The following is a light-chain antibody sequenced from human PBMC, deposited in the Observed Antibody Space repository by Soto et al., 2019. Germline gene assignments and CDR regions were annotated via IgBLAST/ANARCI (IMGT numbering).Light chain of an antibody. CDR3: KQYDVYST. J-gene: IGKJ1*01. CDR1: RSISSW. Sequence: DIQMTQSPSTLSASVGGTVTITCRDSRSISSWLAWYQQKPGIAPKLLIYKASTLQSGVPSRFRGSGYGTDFTLTISRLQPDDSATYYCKQYDVYSTVGQGTKVDIK. CDR2: KAS. V-gene: IGKV1-5*03.